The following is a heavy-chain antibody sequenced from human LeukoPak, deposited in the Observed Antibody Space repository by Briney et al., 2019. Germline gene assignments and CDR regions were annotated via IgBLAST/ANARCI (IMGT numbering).Heavy chain of an antibody. D-gene: IGHD1-1*01. CDR1: GYSISSGYY. CDR3: ARGERGSDY. Sequence: SETLSLTCTVSGYSISSGYYWGWFRQPPGKGLEWIASISHSGNTYYNPSLMSRLTISVDMSKNQFSLKLTSVTAADTAVYYCARGERGSDYWGQGTLLTVSS. J-gene: IGHJ4*02. V-gene: IGHV4-38-2*02. CDR2: ISHSGNT.